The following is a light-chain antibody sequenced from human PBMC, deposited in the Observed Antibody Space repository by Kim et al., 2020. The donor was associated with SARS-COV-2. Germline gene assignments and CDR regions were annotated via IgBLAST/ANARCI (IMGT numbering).Light chain of an antibody. CDR2: QDS. V-gene: IGLV3-1*01. CDR1: KLGDKY. J-gene: IGLJ2*01. Sequence: VSPGQTASITCSGDKLGDKYACWYQQKPGQSPVLVIYQDSQRPSGIPERFSGSNSGNTATLTISGTQAMDEADYYCQAWDSTTVVFGGGTQLTVL. CDR3: QAWDSTTVV.